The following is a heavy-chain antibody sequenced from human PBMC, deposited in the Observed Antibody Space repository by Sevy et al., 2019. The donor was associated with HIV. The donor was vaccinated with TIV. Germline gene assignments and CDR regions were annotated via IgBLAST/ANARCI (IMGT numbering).Heavy chain of an antibody. J-gene: IGHJ6*02. Sequence: GGSLRLSCAASGFTFYYAWMTWVRQAPGKGLEWVGRIKSKADGGTTDYSAPVKGRFIISSDDSKNTLYLQMNSLKTKDTAVYYCSTDPIIVLLVTDGMDVWGQGTTVTVSS. CDR3: STDPIIVLLVTDGMDV. CDR2: IKSKADGGTT. D-gene: IGHD2-8*02. CDR1: GFTFYYAW. V-gene: IGHV3-15*01.